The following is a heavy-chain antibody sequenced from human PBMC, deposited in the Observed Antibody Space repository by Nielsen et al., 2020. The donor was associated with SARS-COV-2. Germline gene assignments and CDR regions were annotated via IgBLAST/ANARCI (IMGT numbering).Heavy chain of an antibody. CDR1: GGSFSGYY. Sequence: LRLSCAVYGGSFSGYYWSWIRQPPGKGLEWIGEINHSGSTNYNPSLKSRVTISVDTSKNQFSLKLSSVTAADTAVYYCARAPYNWNYSAFDIWGQGTMVTVSS. D-gene: IGHD1-7*01. J-gene: IGHJ3*02. CDR3: ARAPYNWNYSAFDI. CDR2: INHSGST. V-gene: IGHV4-34*01.